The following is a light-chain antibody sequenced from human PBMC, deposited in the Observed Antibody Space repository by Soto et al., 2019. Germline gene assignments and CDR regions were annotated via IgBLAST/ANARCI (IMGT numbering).Light chain of an antibody. Sequence: QSALTQPASVSGSAGQSITISCSGPMRDVGAYTLVSWYQQHPGTAPKLIIYDVSNRPYGLSSRFSCSRSGNTASLTISGLQPEGEGDYYCCAYTARSTLVFGGGTQLTVL. J-gene: IGLJ3*02. CDR1: MRDVGAYTL. CDR2: DVS. V-gene: IGLV2-14*03. CDR3: CAYTARSTLV.